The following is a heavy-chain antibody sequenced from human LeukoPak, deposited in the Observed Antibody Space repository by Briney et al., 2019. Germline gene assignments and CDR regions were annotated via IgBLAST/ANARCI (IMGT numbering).Heavy chain of an antibody. CDR2: IIPIFGTA. CDR3: AREGYYYDSSGYSGGAFDI. V-gene: IGHV1-69*13. D-gene: IGHD3-22*01. J-gene: IGHJ3*02. CDR1: GGTFSSYA. Sequence: VASVKVSCKASGGTFSSYAISWVRQAPGQGLEGMGGIIPIFGTANYAQKFQGRVTITADESTSTAYMELSSLRSEDTAVYYCAREGYYYDSSGYSGGAFDIWGQGTMVTVSS.